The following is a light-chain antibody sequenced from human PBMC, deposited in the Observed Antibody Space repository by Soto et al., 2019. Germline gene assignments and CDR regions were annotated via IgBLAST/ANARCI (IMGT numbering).Light chain of an antibody. CDR1: SSDVGGYDY. J-gene: IGLJ2*01. CDR2: DVS. CDR3: SSYSSSSTLVV. Sequence: QSVLTQPASVSGSPGQSITISCTGTSSDVGGYDYVSWYQQHPGKAPKLIIYDVSNRPSEVSNRFSGSKSGNTASLTISGLQAEDEADYFCSSYSSSSTLVVFGGGTKLTVL. V-gene: IGLV2-14*01.